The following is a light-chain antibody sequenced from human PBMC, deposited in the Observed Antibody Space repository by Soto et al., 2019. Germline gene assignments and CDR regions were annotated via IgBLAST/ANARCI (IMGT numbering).Light chain of an antibody. V-gene: IGKV3-20*01. Sequence: ELVLAHSPGTLSLSTGQRATLSFSPSQSLSRRYLDWYQQKTGKAPRLLIYGTSSRATGIPDRVSGSGSGTDFTLTISRMETEDFEVYYCQQYGSSPVTFGQGTKVDIK. J-gene: IGKJ1*01. CDR1: QSLSRRY. CDR2: GTS. CDR3: QQYGSSPVT.